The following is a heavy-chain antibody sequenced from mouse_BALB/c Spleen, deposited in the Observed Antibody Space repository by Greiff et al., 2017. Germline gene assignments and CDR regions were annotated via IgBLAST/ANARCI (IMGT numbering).Heavy chain of an antibody. V-gene: IGHV6-3*01. D-gene: IGHD4-1*01. J-gene: IGHJ1*01. CDR1: GFTFRSYW. CDR2: IRLKSDNYAT. Sequence: EVKLVESGGGLVQPGGSMKLSCVASGFTFRSYWMSWVRQSPEKGLEWVAEIRLKSDNYATHYAESVKGKFTISRDDSKSRLYLQMNSLRAEDTGIYYCTALTGNWYFDVWGAGTTVTVSS. CDR3: TALTGNWYFDV.